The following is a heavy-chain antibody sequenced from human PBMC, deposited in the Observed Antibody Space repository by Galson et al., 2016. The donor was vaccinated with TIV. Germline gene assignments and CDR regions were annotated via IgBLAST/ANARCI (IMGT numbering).Heavy chain of an antibody. CDR3: ARGPRLRTSLFEDITKTFDY. CDR1: GGSFSGYF. Sequence: ETLSLTCAVYGGSFSGYFWSWIRQSPGGGLEWIGDINNSGTTRYSPSLKSRVTISLDMAKNQLSLKVTSVTSADTAVYYCARGPRLRTSLFEDITKTFDYWGQGARVTVSS. D-gene: IGHD3-3*01. J-gene: IGHJ4*02. CDR2: INNSGTT. V-gene: IGHV4-34*01.